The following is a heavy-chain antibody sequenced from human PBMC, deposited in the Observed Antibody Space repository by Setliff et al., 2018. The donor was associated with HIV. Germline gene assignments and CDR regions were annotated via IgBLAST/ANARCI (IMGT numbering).Heavy chain of an antibody. V-gene: IGHV3-30*02. CDR3: ATTHHYARSGYYG. CDR2: IKYDGSNK. CDR1: GFTFSNYA. Sequence: GGSLRLSCAASGFTFSNYAMHWVRQAPGKGLEWVALIKYDGSNKYYADSVKGRFTISRDNSKSTLYLQMNSLRPEDRAVYYCATTHHYARSGYYGWGQGTLVTVSS. J-gene: IGHJ4*02. D-gene: IGHD3-22*01.